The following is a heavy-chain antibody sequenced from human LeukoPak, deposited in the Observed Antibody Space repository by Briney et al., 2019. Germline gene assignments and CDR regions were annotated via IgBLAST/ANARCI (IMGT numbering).Heavy chain of an antibody. CDR3: ARRQGRTARWIDY. J-gene: IGHJ4*02. V-gene: IGHV4-34*01. CDR1: GGSFSGYY. CDR2: ISHSGST. Sequence: KPSETLSLTCAVYGGSFSGYYWSWIRQPPGKGLEWIGEISHSGSTNYNPSLKSRVTISVDTSKNQFSLKLSSVTAADTAVYYCARRQGRTARWIDYWGQGTLVTVSS. D-gene: IGHD3-10*01.